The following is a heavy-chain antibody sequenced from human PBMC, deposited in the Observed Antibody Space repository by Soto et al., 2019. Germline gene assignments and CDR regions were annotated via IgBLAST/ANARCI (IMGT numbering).Heavy chain of an antibody. D-gene: IGHD6-6*01. CDR1: GGTFSSYA. J-gene: IGHJ4*02. V-gene: IGHV1-69*01. CDR2: IIPIFGTA. Sequence: QVQLVQSGAEVKKPGSSVKVSCKASGGTFSSYAISWVRQAPGQGLEWMGGIIPIFGTANYAQKFQGRVTITADESTSKDYMELSSLRSEDTAVYYCAREGQLVRGPQNAPDYWGQGTLVTVSS. CDR3: AREGQLVRGPQNAPDY.